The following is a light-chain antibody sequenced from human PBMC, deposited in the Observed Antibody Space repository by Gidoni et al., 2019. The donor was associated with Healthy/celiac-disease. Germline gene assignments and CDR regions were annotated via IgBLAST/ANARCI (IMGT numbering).Light chain of an antibody. J-gene: IGKJ1*01. V-gene: IGKV1-39*01. CDR1: QSISSY. CDR3: QQSDSTPRT. CDR2: AAS. Sequence: DIQMTQSPSSLSASVGDRVTITCRASQSISSYLNWYQQKPGKAPKLLIYAASRLQSGVPSRFSGRGSGTDFTLTISRLQPEDFATYYCQQSDSTPRTFGQGTKVEIK.